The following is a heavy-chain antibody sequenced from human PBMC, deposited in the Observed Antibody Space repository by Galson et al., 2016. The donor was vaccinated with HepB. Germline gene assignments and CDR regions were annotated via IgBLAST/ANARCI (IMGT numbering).Heavy chain of an antibody. CDR2: ISDSGNSP. J-gene: IGHJ4*02. Sequence: SLRLSCAASGFTFNNYATNWVRQAPGKGLEWVSGISDSGNSPYYTDSVKGRFTISRDNSKNTLYLQMNSLRAEDTAVYYCARDRRGSGWYIDYWGQGTLVTVSS. CDR3: ARDRRGSGWYIDY. D-gene: IGHD6-19*01. V-gene: IGHV3-23*01. CDR1: GFTFNNYA.